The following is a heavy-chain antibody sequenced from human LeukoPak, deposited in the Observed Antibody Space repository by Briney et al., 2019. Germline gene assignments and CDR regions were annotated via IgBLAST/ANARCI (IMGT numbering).Heavy chain of an antibody. CDR1: GLTFDDYA. CDR3: AQDIGDFDVLTAYYGFDH. J-gene: IGHJ4*02. V-gene: IGHV3-43*02. CDR2: ISADGDKT. D-gene: IGHD3-9*01. Sequence: GGSLRLSCAASGLTFDDYAMHWVRQAPGKGLEWVSLISADGDKTYYADSVKGRFTISRDVSKTSLYLQMNSLRTEDTALYYGAQDIGDFDVLTAYYGFDHWGPGTLVTVSS.